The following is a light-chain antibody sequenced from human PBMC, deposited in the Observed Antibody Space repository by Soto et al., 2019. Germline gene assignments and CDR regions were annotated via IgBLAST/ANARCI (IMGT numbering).Light chain of an antibody. CDR3: QQYHDWPPIT. Sequence: EIVMTQSPATLSVSPGEGVTLSCRASQSVSSDLAWYQQKPGQSPRLPMYGASTRATDIPARFSGGGSGTEFTLTISSLQSEDVAIYYCQQYHDWPPITFGPGTKVDIK. V-gene: IGKV3-15*01. J-gene: IGKJ3*01. CDR2: GAS. CDR1: QSVSSD.